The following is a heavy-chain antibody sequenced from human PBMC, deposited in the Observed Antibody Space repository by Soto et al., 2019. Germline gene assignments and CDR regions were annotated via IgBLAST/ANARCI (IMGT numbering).Heavy chain of an antibody. CDR2: IYYSGST. D-gene: IGHD3-3*01. CDR1: GGSISSYY. Sequence: PSETLSLTCTVSGGSISSYYWSWIRQPPGKGLEWIGYIYYSGSTNYNPSLKSRVTISVDTSKNQFSLKLSSVTAADTAVYYCAARSLRFLEWLTDYWGQGTLVTVSS. V-gene: IGHV4-59*01. CDR3: AARSLRFLEWLTDY. J-gene: IGHJ4*02.